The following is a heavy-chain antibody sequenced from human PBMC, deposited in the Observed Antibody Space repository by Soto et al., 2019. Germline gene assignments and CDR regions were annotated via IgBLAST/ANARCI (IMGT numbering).Heavy chain of an antibody. CDR1: GFTFSSYG. V-gene: IGHV3-21*01. J-gene: IGHJ4*02. CDR3: ARGSSGPDY. Sequence: SLRLSCAASGFTFSSYGMHWVRQAPGKGLEWVSSISSSSSYIYYADSLKGRFTISRDNAKKSLYLQMNSLRAEDTAVYYCARGSSGPDYWGQGILVTVSS. CDR2: ISSSSSYI. D-gene: IGHD6-19*01.